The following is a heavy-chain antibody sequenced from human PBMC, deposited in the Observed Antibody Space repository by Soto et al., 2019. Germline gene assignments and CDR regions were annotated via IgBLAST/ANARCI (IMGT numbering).Heavy chain of an antibody. CDR2: ITYDGSNK. Sequence: QVQVVESGGGVVQPGRSLRLSCAASGFSFRDYGMHWVRQAPGKGLEWVSVITYDGSNKYYADSVKGRFTISRDNSKNTLYLQMDSLRAEDTAVYYCARGKDSGVSDDYYYGLDVWGQGTTVTVSS. D-gene: IGHD2-15*01. CDR3: ARGKDSGVSDDYYYGLDV. CDR1: GFSFRDYG. V-gene: IGHV3-30*03. J-gene: IGHJ6*02.